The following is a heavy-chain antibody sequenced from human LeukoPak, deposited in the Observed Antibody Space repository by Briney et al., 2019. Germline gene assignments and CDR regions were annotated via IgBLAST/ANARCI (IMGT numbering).Heavy chain of an antibody. D-gene: IGHD2-15*01. V-gene: IGHV1-2*04. CDR2: INPNSGGT. Sequence: GASVTVSCKASGYTFTGYYMHWVRQAPGQGLEWMGWINPNSGGTNYAQKFQGWVTMTRDTSISTAYMELSRLRSDDTAVYYCARGDIRLGYSYMDVWGKGTTVTVSS. CDR1: GYTFTGYY. CDR3: ARGDIRLGYSYMDV. J-gene: IGHJ6*03.